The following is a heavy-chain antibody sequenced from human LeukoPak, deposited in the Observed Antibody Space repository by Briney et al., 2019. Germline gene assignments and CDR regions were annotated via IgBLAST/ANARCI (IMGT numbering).Heavy chain of an antibody. CDR1: GGSISSGGYY. D-gene: IGHD5-12*01. V-gene: IGHV4-31*03. J-gene: IGHJ1*01. CDR3: ARASRNGGGYVPDFQH. CDR2: IYYSGST. Sequence: SQTLSLPCTVSGGSISSGGYYWSWIRQHPGKGLEWIGYIYYSGSTYYNPSLKNRVTISVDTSKNQFSLKLSSVTAADTAVYYCARASRNGGGYVPDFQHWGQGTLVTVSS.